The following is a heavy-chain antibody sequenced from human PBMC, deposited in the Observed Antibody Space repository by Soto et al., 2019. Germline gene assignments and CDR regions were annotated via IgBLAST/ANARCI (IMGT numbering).Heavy chain of an antibody. CDR2: ISASSGNT. D-gene: IGHD4-17*01. V-gene: IGHV1-18*01. CDR1: GYPFTRYG. CDR3: ARRPPFSYGDFVTYYFDY. J-gene: IGHJ4*02. Sequence: QVQLVQSGAEVKKPGASVKVSCKASGYPFTRYGISWVRQAPGQGLEWMGWISASSGNTNYAQKLQGRVTMTTDTSTTTAYMELRSLRSDDTAVYYCARRPPFSYGDFVTYYFDYWCQGTLVTVSS.